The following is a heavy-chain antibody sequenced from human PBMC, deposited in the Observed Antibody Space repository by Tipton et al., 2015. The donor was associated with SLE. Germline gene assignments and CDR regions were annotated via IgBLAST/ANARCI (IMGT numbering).Heavy chain of an antibody. D-gene: IGHD3-9*01. V-gene: IGHV4-4*08. CDR3: ARGWDILTGLVESAFDI. Sequence: GLVKPSETLSLTCTVSGGSISSHYWSWIRQPPGKGLEWIGYIYTSGSTNYNPSLKSRVTISVDTSKNQFSLKLSSVTAADTAVYYCARGWDILTGLVESAFDIWGQGTMVTVSS. J-gene: IGHJ3*02. CDR1: GGSISSHY. CDR2: IYTSGST.